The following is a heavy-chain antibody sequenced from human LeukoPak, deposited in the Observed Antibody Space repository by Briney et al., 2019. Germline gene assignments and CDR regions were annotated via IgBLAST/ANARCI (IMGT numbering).Heavy chain of an antibody. Sequence: SVRVSCKASGGTFSSYAISWVRQAPGQGLEWMGGIIPIFGTANYAQKFQGRVTITADESTSTAYMELSSLRSEDTAVYYCATSAAAARDWFDPWGQGTLVTVSS. D-gene: IGHD6-13*01. J-gene: IGHJ5*02. CDR2: IIPIFGTA. CDR1: GGTFSSYA. CDR3: ATSAAAARDWFDP. V-gene: IGHV1-69*13.